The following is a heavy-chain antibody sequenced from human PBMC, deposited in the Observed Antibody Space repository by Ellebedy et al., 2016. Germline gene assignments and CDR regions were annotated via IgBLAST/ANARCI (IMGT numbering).Heavy chain of an antibody. Sequence: GGSLRLSXAVSGFPFSKFLMSWVRQAPGKGLEWVSTISVRGDSAFSADSVRGRFTISRDNSRNTVYLQMNGLRVEDTALYYCRHGHYSDVWGQGTQVTVSA. D-gene: IGHD3/OR15-3a*01. CDR1: GFPFSKFL. CDR3: RHGHYSDV. J-gene: IGHJ4*02. CDR2: ISVRGDSA. V-gene: IGHV3-23*01.